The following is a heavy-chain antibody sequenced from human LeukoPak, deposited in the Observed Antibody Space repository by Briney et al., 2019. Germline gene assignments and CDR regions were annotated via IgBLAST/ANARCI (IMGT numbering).Heavy chain of an antibody. J-gene: IGHJ4*02. CDR1: GYSFTSYY. D-gene: IGHD6-13*01. CDR2: INPSGGST. V-gene: IGHV1-46*01. Sequence: GESLKISCKGSGYSFTSYYMHWVRQAPGQGLEWMGIINPSGGSTSYAQKFQGRVTMTRDMSTSTVYMELSSLRSEDTAVYYCARSRRGQQLGGGFDYWGQGTLVTVSS. CDR3: ARSRRGQQLGGGFDY.